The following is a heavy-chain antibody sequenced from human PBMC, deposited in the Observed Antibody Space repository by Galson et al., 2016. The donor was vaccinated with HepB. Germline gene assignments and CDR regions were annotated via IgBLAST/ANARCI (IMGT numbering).Heavy chain of an antibody. Sequence: SLRLSCAASGFVFSNFGLSWVRQAPGKGLEWVASISTRRTTYYSDSVQGRFTISRDNSNNTLYLQMIGLRAADTAVYYCAKERLVRRIFDHWGQGTLLTVSS. V-gene: IGHV3-23*01. J-gene: IGHJ4*02. D-gene: IGHD1-1*01. CDR3: AKERLVRRIFDH. CDR1: GFVFSNFG. CDR2: ISTRRTT.